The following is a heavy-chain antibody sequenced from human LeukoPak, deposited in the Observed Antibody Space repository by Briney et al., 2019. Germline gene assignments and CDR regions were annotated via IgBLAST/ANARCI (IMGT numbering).Heavy chain of an antibody. D-gene: IGHD2-15*01. V-gene: IGHV1-69*15. CDR1: GGTFSSYA. J-gene: IGHJ5*02. Sequence: SVKVSCKASGGTFSSYAISWVRQAPGQGLEWMGRIIPIFGTANYAQKFQGRVTITADESTSTAYMELSSLRSEDTAVYYCARDRRGYCGGGSCQPYNWFDPWGQGTLVTVSS. CDR2: IIPIFGTA. CDR3: ARDRRGYCGGGSCQPYNWFDP.